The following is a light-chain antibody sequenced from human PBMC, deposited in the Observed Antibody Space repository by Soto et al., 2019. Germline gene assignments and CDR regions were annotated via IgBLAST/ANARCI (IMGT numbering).Light chain of an antibody. CDR1: TSDVGDYND. Sequence: QSALTQPRSVSGSPGQSVTISCTGTTSDVGDYNDVSWYQQHPGKAPKLMIYDVSKRPSGVPDRFSGSKSGNPASLTISGLQAEDEADYYCCSYAGTYTLVFGTGTKGTVL. V-gene: IGLV2-11*01. CDR3: CSYAGTYTLV. J-gene: IGLJ1*01. CDR2: DVS.